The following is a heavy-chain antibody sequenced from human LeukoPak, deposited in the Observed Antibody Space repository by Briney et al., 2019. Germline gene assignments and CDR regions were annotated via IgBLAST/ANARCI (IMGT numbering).Heavy chain of an antibody. CDR2: ISAYNGNT. Sequence: AXXKVSCKASGYTFTSYGISWVRQAPGQGLEWMGWISAYNGNTNYAQKIQGRVTMTTETYKSTAYMELRSLRSDDTAVYYCARERVSIVPSPCGQGTLVTVSS. CDR1: GYTFTSYG. CDR3: ARERVSIVPSP. D-gene: IGHD1-26*01. J-gene: IGHJ5*02. V-gene: IGHV1-18*01.